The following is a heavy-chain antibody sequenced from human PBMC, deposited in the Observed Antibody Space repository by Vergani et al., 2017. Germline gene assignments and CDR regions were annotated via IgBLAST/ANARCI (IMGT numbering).Heavy chain of an antibody. D-gene: IGHD3-10*01. V-gene: IGHV1-69*06. CDR2: IIPIFGTA. CDR1: GGTFSSYA. Sequence: QVQLVQSGAEVKKPGSSVKVSCKASGGTFSSYAISWVRQAPGQGLEWMGGIIPIFGTANYAQKFQGRVMITADKSTSTAYMELSSLRSEDTAVYYCASHHNVLLWFGEGANYGMDVWGQGTTVTVSS. J-gene: IGHJ6*02. CDR3: ASHHNVLLWFGEGANYGMDV.